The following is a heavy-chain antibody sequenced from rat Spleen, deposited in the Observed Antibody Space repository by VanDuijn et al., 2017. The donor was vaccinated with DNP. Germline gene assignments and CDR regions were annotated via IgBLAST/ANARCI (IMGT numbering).Heavy chain of an antibody. CDR3: ARGYGGYSYVMDA. V-gene: IGHV3-1*01. Sequence: EVQLQESGPGLVKPSQSLSLTCSVTGYSITSNYWGWIRKFPGNKMEWIGHISYSGSTSYNPSLKSRISITRDSSKNQFFLQLNSVTTEDTATYYCARGYGGYSYVMDAWGQGASVTVSS. CDR2: ISYSGST. D-gene: IGHD1-11*01. CDR1: GYSITSNY. J-gene: IGHJ4*01.